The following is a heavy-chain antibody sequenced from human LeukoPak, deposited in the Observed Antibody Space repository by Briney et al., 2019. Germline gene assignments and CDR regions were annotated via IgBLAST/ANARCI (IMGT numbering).Heavy chain of an antibody. J-gene: IGHJ4*02. Sequence: GGSLRLSCAASGFTFSNYAMNWVRPAPGKGLERASAISGSGGNTYYADSVKGRFTISRDNSKNTLYLQMNSLRAEDTAVYYCAKVPRGAGTPSGYWGQGTLVTVSS. CDR1: GFTFSNYA. CDR2: ISGSGGNT. V-gene: IGHV3-23*01. D-gene: IGHD3-3*01. CDR3: AKVPRGAGTPSGY.